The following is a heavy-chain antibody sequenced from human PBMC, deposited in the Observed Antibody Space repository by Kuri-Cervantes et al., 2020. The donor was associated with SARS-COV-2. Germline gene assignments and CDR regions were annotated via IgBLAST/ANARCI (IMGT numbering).Heavy chain of an antibody. CDR2: IYHSGST. CDR1: GYSISSGYY. J-gene: IGHJ4*02. Sequence: SETLSLTCTVSGYSISSGYYWGWIRQPPGKGLEWIGSIYHSGSTYYNPSLKSRVTISVDTSKNQFFLKLSSVTAADTAVYYCARRESSRAFDYWGQGTLVTVSS. CDR3: ARRESSRAFDY. D-gene: IGHD6-6*01. V-gene: IGHV4-38-2*02.